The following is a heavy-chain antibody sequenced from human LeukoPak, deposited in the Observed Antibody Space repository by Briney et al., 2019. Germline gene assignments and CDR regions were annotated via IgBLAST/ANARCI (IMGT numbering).Heavy chain of an antibody. CDR1: GFTFSSFT. D-gene: IGHD2-15*01. V-gene: IGHV3-21*01. CDR3: ARDSRYCSNSNCLELASDF. CDR2: ISSSGIHI. Sequence: GGSLRLSCAASGFTFSSFTMNWVRQAPGKGLEWVSSISSSGIHIYYADSLEGRFTISRDKAKNSLFLQMNGLRADDTAVYYCARDSRYCSNSNCLELASDFWGQGTLVTVSS. J-gene: IGHJ4*02.